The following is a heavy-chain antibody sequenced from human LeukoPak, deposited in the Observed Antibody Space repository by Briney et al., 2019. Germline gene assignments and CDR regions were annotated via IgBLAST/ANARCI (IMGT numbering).Heavy chain of an antibody. CDR1: GFTFSTNA. CDR2: VSGSGDST. CDR3: AKVMLGELLYWFDP. D-gene: IGHD3-10*02. Sequence: GGSLRLSCAASGFTFSTNAMSWVRRAPGKGLEWVSAVSGSGDSTYYADSVKGRFTISRANSKNTLYLQMNSLRAEDTAVYYCAKVMLGELLYWFDPWGQGTLVTVSS. J-gene: IGHJ5*02. V-gene: IGHV3-23*01.